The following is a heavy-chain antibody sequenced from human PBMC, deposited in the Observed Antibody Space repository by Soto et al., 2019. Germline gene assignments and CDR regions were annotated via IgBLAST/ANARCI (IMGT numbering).Heavy chain of an antibody. CDR2: IYPGDSDT. Sequence: PRESLKISCKASGYIFYNYWIGWVRQMPGKGLEWMGIIYPGDSDTRYSPSFQGQVTISADTSTNTAYLQWSRLKASDSAMYFCARPSAVRSIYAFDLWGQGTAVTVSS. D-gene: IGHD2-2*01. V-gene: IGHV5-51*01. CDR3: ARPSAVRSIYAFDL. CDR1: GYIFYNYW. J-gene: IGHJ3*01.